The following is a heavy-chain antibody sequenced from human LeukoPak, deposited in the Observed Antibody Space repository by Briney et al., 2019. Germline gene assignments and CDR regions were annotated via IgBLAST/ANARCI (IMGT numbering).Heavy chain of an antibody. Sequence: GGSLRLSCAASGFTFDDYAMHWVRQVPGKGLEWVSVISWNSGSIGYADSVKGRFTISRDNAKNSLYLQMSSLTAEDTAIYYCARDHAYRADYWGQGTLVTVSS. J-gene: IGHJ4*02. D-gene: IGHD2-2*01. CDR2: ISWNSGSI. V-gene: IGHV3-9*01. CDR1: GFTFDDYA. CDR3: ARDHAYRADY.